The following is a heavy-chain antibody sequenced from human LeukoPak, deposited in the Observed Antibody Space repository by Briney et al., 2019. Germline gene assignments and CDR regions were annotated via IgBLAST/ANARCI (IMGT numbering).Heavy chain of an antibody. CDR2: IYHSGRT. V-gene: IGHV4-38-2*02. CDR3: ARLYSNYYWFDP. J-gene: IGHJ5*02. Sequence: SETLSLTCTVSGYSISSGYYWGWIRQPPGKGLEWIGSIYHSGRTFYNPSLKSRVTISVDASKNQFSLKLTSVTAADTAVYYCARLYSNYYWFDPWGQGTLVTVSS. D-gene: IGHD4-11*01. CDR1: GYSISSGYY.